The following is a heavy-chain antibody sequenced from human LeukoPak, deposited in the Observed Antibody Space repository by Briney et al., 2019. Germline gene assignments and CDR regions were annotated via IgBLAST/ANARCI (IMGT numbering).Heavy chain of an antibody. D-gene: IGHD3-10*01. CDR2: ISGSGGST. J-gene: IGHJ5*02. Sequence: GGSLRFSCAASGFTFSSYAMSWVRQAPGKGLEWVSAISGSGGSTYYADSVKGRFTISRDNSKNTLYLQMNSLRAEDTAVYYCANLYQSYSNNWFDPWGQGTLVTVSS. V-gene: IGHV3-23*01. CDR1: GFTFSSYA. CDR3: ANLYQSYSNNWFDP.